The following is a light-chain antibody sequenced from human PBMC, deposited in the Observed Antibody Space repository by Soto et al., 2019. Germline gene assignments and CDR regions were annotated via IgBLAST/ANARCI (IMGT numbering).Light chain of an antibody. Sequence: EIVLTQSPATLSLSPGERATLSCRASQSVSDYLAWYQQKPGQAPRLLIYDASNRATGIPARFSGSGFGTDFTLTISSLEPEDFAVYYCQQYNNWPPGYTFGQGTKVDIK. V-gene: IGKV3-11*01. CDR2: DAS. CDR1: QSVSDY. J-gene: IGKJ2*01. CDR3: QQYNNWPPGYT.